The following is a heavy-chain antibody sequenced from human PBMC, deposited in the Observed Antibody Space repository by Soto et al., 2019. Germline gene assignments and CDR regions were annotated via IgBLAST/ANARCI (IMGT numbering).Heavy chain of an antibody. CDR3: ARDFLGGDYVTPYYYYYYYMDV. CDR1: GYTFTSYY. J-gene: IGHJ6*03. D-gene: IGHD4-17*01. CDR2: INPSGGST. Sequence: ASVKVSCKASGYTFTSYYMHWVRQAPGQGLEWMGIINPSGGSTSYAQKFQGRATMTRDTSTSTVYMELSSLRSEDTAVYYCARDFLGGDYVTPYYYYYYYMDVWGKGTTVSVSS. V-gene: IGHV1-46*03.